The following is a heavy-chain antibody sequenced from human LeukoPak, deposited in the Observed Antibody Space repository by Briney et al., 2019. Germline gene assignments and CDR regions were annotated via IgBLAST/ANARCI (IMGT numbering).Heavy chain of an antibody. CDR1: GYTLTELS. J-gene: IGHJ4*02. D-gene: IGHD2-2*01. CDR3: ATAGYCSTTSCYAIDY. V-gene: IGHV1-24*01. CDR2: FDSEDGET. Sequence: GASVKVSCKVSGYTLTELSTHWVRQAPGKGLEWMGGFDSEDGETIYAQKFQGRVTMTEDTSTDTAYMELSSLRSEDTAVYYCATAGYCSTTSCYAIDYWGQGTLVTVSS.